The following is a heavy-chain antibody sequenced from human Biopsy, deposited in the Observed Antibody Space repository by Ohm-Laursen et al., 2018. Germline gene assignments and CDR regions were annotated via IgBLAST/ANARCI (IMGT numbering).Heavy chain of an antibody. CDR1: GASITSYY. V-gene: IGHV4-4*07. J-gene: IGHJ6*02. CDR3: ARDLPSSYYYAMDV. CDR2: TYKGGHT. Sequence: PSETLSLTCTVSGASITSYYWCWSRQPAGKGREWIWHTYKGGHTNHNPPLKSRVSMSVDTSKNQLSLTLRSVTAADMAVYYCARDLPSSYYYAMDVWGQGTTVTVS.